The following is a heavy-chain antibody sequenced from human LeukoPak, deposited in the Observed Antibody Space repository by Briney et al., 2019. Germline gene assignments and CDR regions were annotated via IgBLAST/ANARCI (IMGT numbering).Heavy chain of an antibody. CDR3: ARHLSGITGYTYGRGIDY. D-gene: IGHD5-18*01. CDR2: IKKDGSEK. CDR1: GFTVSSNY. Sequence: PGGSLRLSCAASGFTVSSNYMSWVRQAPGKGLEWVANIKKDGSEKYYVDSVKGRFTISRDNAKKSLYLQMNSLRAEDTAVYYCARHLSGITGYTYGRGIDYWGQGTLLTVSS. J-gene: IGHJ4*02. V-gene: IGHV3-7*01.